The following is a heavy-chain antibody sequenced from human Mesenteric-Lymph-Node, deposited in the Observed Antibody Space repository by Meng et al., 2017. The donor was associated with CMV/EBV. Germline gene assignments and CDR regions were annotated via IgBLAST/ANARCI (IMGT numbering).Heavy chain of an antibody. V-gene: IGHV4-30-4*02. CDR2: IYYSGST. D-gene: IGHD3-3*01. CDR1: GGSISSGDYY. Sequence: SETLSLTCTVSGGSISSGDYYWSWIRQPPGKGLEWIGYIYYSGSTYYNPSLKSRVTISVDTSKNQFSLKLSSVTAADTAVYYCARGGDYYDFWSGWIPFDYWGQGTLVTVSS. CDR3: ARGGDYYDFWSGWIPFDY. J-gene: IGHJ4*02.